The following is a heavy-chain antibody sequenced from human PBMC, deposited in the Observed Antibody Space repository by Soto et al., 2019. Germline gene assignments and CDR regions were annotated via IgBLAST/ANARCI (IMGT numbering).Heavy chain of an antibody. Sequence: QVQLVQSGAEVKMPGSSVKVSCKASGGTFSSYAISWVRQAPGQELEYMGGIIPILGTANYAQKFQGRVSITADESTSTAYLELSSLRSEDSAVYYCARDTYGDFVGNAMDVWGQGTTVTVSS. J-gene: IGHJ6*02. CDR2: IIPILGTA. D-gene: IGHD4-17*01. CDR1: GGTFSSYA. V-gene: IGHV1-69*01. CDR3: ARDTYGDFVGNAMDV.